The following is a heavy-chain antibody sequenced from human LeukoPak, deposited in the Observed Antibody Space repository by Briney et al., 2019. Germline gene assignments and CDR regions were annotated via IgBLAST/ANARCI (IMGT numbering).Heavy chain of an antibody. Sequence: GGSLRLSCAASGFTFSSYEMNWVRQAPGKGLEWVSYISSSGRTIYYADSVKGRFTISRDNAKNSLYLQMNSLRAEDTAVYYCARDLGASHGGDYWGQGTLVTVSS. CDR3: ARDLGASHGGDY. CDR1: GFTFSSYE. CDR2: ISSSGRTI. D-gene: IGHD3-16*01. J-gene: IGHJ4*02. V-gene: IGHV3-48*03.